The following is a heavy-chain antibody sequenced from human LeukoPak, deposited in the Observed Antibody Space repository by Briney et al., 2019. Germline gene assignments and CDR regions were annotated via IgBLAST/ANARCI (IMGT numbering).Heavy chain of an antibody. D-gene: IGHD6-6*01. Sequence: GESLKISCEGSGFSFTSYWIGWVRQMPGKGLEWMGIIYPADSDTRYSPSFQGQVTISADKSISTAYLQWSNLKASDTAMYYCARLLGYSRSSSSHWFDPWGQGTLVTVSS. CDR3: ARLLGYSRSSSSHWFDP. V-gene: IGHV5-51*01. CDR1: GFSFTSYW. CDR2: IYPADSDT. J-gene: IGHJ5*02.